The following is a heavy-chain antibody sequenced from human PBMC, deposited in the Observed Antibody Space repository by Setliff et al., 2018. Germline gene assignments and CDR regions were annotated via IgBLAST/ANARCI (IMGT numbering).Heavy chain of an antibody. CDR1: GFTFSNAW. Sequence: GGSLRLSCAASGFTFSNAWMSWVRQAPGRGLEWLSYISSSSTTIYYADSVKGRFTISRDNAKNSLYLQMNSLRAEDTAVYYCARVEGVPAPYYMDVWGKGTTVTVSS. D-gene: IGHD2-2*01. V-gene: IGHV3-48*01. CDR2: ISSSSTTI. CDR3: ARVEGVPAPYYMDV. J-gene: IGHJ6*03.